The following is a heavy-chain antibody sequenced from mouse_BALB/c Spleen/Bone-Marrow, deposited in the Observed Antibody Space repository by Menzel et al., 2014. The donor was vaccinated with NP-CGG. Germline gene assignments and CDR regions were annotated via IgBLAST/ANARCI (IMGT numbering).Heavy chain of an antibody. CDR1: GFAFSGND. CDR2: NSSGGGST. J-gene: IGHJ4*01. Sequence: EVMLVESGGGLVKPGGSLKLSCAASGFAFSGNDMSWVRQTPEKRLEWVAYNSSGGGSTYYPDTVKGRFTISRDNAKNTLYLQMNSLKSEDTAMYYCARQRGYAYAMDYWGQGTSVTVSS. V-gene: IGHV5-12-1*01. D-gene: IGHD2-2*01. CDR3: ARQRGYAYAMDY.